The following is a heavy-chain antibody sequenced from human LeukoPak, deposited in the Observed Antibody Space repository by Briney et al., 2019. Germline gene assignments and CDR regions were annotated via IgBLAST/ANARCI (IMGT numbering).Heavy chain of an antibody. J-gene: IGHJ5*02. CDR1: GYTFTSYY. D-gene: IGHD2-21*02. CDR2: INPNSGGT. V-gene: IGHV1-2*02. Sequence: ASVKVSCKASGYTFTSYYMHWVRQAPGQGLEWMGWINPNSGGTNYAQKFQGRVTMTRDTSISTAYMELSRLRSDDTAVYYCARDLEYPGTAYCGGDCKYNWFDPWGQGTLVTVSS. CDR3: ARDLEYPGTAYCGGDCKYNWFDP.